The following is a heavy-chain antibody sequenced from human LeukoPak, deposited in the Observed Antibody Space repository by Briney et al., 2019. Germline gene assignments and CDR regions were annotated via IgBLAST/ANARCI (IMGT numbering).Heavy chain of an antibody. J-gene: IGHJ4*02. D-gene: IGHD2-21*02. CDR3: ARDHYHKIHSVMVTAPDY. CDR2: INPNSGGT. V-gene: IGHV1-2*02. Sequence: ASVKVSCKASGYTFTGYYMHWVRQAPGQGLEWMGWINPNSGGTNYAQKFQGRVTMTRDTSISTAYMELSRLRSDDTAVYYCARDHYHKIHSVMVTAPDYWGQGTLVIVSS. CDR1: GYTFTGYY.